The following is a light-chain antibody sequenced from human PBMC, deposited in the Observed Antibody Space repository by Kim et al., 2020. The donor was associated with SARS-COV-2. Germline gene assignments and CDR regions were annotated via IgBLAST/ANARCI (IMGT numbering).Light chain of an antibody. Sequence: LSPGKRRTLSCRACQSVSSSYLAWYQQKPGQAPRLLIYGASSRSTGIPDRFSGSGSGTDFTHTISRLEPEDFAVYYCQQYGSSPYTFGQGTKLEI. V-gene: IGKV3-20*01. CDR3: QQYGSSPYT. CDR2: GAS. J-gene: IGKJ2*01. CDR1: QSVSSSY.